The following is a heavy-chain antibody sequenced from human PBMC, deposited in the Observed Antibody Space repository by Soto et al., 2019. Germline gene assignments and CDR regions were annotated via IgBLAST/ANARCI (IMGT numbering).Heavy chain of an antibody. Sequence: EVQLLESGGGVVRPGGSLRLSCAASGFTFRNFVMSWVRQAPGKGLQWVSAIRATGGQTFYADSVKGRFTISRDNSKNRVYLQINRLRDEDTALYFCAQDRGWGVVSPSHDSWGQGTLVTVSS. V-gene: IGHV3-23*01. D-gene: IGHD2-21*01. CDR3: AQDRGWGVVSPSHDS. CDR1: GFTFRNFV. J-gene: IGHJ5*01. CDR2: IRATGGQT.